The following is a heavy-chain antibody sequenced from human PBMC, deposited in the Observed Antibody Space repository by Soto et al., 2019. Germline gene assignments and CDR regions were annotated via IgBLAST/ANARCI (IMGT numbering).Heavy chain of an antibody. V-gene: IGHV3-48*02. CDR3: ARGAYGDYEVDY. Sequence: EVQLVESGGGLIQPGGSLRLSCAASGFTFISYSMIWVRQAPGKGLEWVSYISSSRRTIYYEDSVKGRFTISRDNAKNPLYLQMNSLRDEDTAVYYCARGAYGDYEVDYWGQGTLVTVSS. CDR2: ISSSRRTI. D-gene: IGHD4-17*01. CDR1: GFTFISYS. J-gene: IGHJ4*02.